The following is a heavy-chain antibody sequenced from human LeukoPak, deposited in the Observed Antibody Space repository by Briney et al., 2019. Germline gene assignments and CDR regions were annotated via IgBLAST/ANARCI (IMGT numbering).Heavy chain of an antibody. D-gene: IGHD3-10*01. Sequence: SQTLSLTCAISGDSVSSNSAACNWIRQSPSRGLEWLGRTYYRSKWYNDDAVSVKSRTTINPDTSKNQFSLQLNSVTPEDTAVYYCARELLWFGRSFDYWGQGTLVTVSS. CDR1: GDSVSSNSAA. CDR3: ARELLWFGRSFDY. CDR2: TYYRSKWYN. V-gene: IGHV6-1*01. J-gene: IGHJ4*02.